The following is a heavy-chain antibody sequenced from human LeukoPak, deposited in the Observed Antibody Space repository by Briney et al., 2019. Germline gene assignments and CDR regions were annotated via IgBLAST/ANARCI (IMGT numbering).Heavy chain of an antibody. Sequence: SETLSLTCAVYGGSFSGYYWSWIRQPPGKGLEWIGEINHSGSTNYNPSLKSRVTISVDTSKNQFSLKLSSVTAADTAVYYCARERRREFRFLEWLPDYFDYWGQGTLVTVSS. J-gene: IGHJ4*02. CDR3: ARERRREFRFLEWLPDYFDY. D-gene: IGHD3-3*01. CDR1: GGSFSGYY. CDR2: INHSGST. V-gene: IGHV4-34*01.